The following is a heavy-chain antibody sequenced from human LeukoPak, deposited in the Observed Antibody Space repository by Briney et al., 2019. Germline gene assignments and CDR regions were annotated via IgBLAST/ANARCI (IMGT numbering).Heavy chain of an antibody. CDR2: INHSGST. CDR1: GGSFSGYY. D-gene: IGHD2-2*01. V-gene: IGHV4-34*01. CDR3: TRGCSSTSCYRQFDY. J-gene: IGHJ4*02. Sequence: PSETLSLTCAVYGGSFSGYYWSWIRQPPGKGLEWIGEINHSGSTNYNPSLKSRVTISVDTSKNQFSLKLSSVTAADTAVYYCTRGCSSTSCYRQFDYWGQGTLVTVSS.